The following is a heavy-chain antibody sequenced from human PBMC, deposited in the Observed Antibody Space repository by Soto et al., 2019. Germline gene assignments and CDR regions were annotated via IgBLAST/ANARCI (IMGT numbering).Heavy chain of an antibody. CDR2: MKKDGSEK. J-gene: IGHJ4*02. V-gene: IGHV3-7*03. Sequence: HPGGSLRLSCAASGFTFGDYWMSWVRQPPGKGLEWVAHMKKDGSEKYYVDSVKGRFTVSRDNTKNSLYLQMNSLRAEDTAVYYCAKLGSGYYTGLYFDYWGPGTLVTVYS. CDR1: GFTFGDYW. CDR3: AKLGSGYYTGLYFDY. D-gene: IGHD3-3*01.